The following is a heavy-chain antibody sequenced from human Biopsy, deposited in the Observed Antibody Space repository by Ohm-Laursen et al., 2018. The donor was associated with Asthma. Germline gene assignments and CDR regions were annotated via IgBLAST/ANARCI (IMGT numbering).Heavy chain of an antibody. Sequence: PSDTLSLTCAVSGVSISSDYWSWIRQPPGKGLEWIGHIYYSGSTNYQPSLKSRVTTSVDTSKNQFSLKLRSVTAADAAVYYCARGISRVTGLFDHFDSWGQGTLVTVSS. D-gene: IGHD2-21*02. CDR3: ARGISRVTGLFDHFDS. CDR1: GVSISSDY. CDR2: IYYSGST. V-gene: IGHV4-59*07. J-gene: IGHJ4*02.